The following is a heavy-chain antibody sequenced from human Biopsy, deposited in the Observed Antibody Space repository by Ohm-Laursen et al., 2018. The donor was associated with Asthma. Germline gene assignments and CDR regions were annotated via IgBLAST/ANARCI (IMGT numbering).Heavy chain of an antibody. CDR2: VNTGNGDT. CDR3: ARTYYDFLTGQVKDVFGV. Sequence: SVKVSCKASGYNFISFAIHWVRQAPGQRLEWMGWVNTGNGDTKYSQKFQGRVTITRDTSASTAYMEPRSLRSEDTATYYCARTYYDFLTGQVKDVFGVWGQGTVVTVSS. J-gene: IGHJ3*01. D-gene: IGHD3-9*01. V-gene: IGHV1-3*04. CDR1: GYNFISFA.